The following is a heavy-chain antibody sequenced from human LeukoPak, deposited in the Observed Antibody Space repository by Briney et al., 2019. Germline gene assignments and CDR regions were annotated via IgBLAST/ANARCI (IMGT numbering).Heavy chain of an antibody. Sequence: SETLSLTCTVSGGSISSYYWSWIRQPPGKGLEWIGYIYYSGSTNYNPSLKSRVTISVDTSKNQFSLKLSSVTAADTAVYYCARDPGKYSGSYGDYWGQGTLVTVSS. J-gene: IGHJ4*02. CDR1: GGSISSYY. V-gene: IGHV4-59*01. CDR3: ARDPGKYSGSYGDY. D-gene: IGHD1-26*01. CDR2: IYYSGST.